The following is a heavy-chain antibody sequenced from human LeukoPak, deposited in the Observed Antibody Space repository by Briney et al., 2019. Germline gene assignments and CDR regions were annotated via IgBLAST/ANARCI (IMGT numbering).Heavy chain of an antibody. CDR3: ARDSGGAIFGVVIISYAFDI. CDR1: GYTFTSYY. V-gene: IGHV1-46*01. D-gene: IGHD3-3*01. Sequence: ASVKVSCTASGYTFTSYYMHWVRQAPGQGLEWMGIINPSGSSTSYAQKFQGRVTITRDTSASTAYMELSSLRSEDTAVYYCARDSGGAIFGVVIISYAFDIWGQGTMVTVSS. CDR2: INPSGSST. J-gene: IGHJ3*02.